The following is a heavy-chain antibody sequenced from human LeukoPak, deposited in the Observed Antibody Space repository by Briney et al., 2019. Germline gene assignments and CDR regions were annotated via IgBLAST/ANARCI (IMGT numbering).Heavy chain of an antibody. Sequence: GASVTVSCKASGYTFTSYGISWVRQAPGQGLEWMGWISAYNGNTNYAQKLQGRVTMTTDTSTSTAYMELRSLRSDDTAVYYCATETNLAFFQHWGQGTLVTVSS. D-gene: IGHD4-17*01. CDR3: ATETNLAFFQH. CDR1: GYTFTSYG. V-gene: IGHV1-18*01. J-gene: IGHJ1*01. CDR2: ISAYNGNT.